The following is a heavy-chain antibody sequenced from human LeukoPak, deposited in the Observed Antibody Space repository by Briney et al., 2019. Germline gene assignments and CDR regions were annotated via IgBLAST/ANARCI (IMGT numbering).Heavy chain of an antibody. CDR2: IYYSGST. V-gene: IGHV4-59*08. CDR1: GGFISSYY. D-gene: IGHD5-12*01. Sequence: SETLSLTCTVSGGFISSYYWSWIRQPPGKGLEWIGYIYYSGSTNYNPSLKSRVTISVDTSKNQFSLKLSSVTAADTAVYYCARHGYGTHAAWYFDLWGRGTLVTVSS. CDR3: ARHGYGTHAAWYFDL. J-gene: IGHJ2*01.